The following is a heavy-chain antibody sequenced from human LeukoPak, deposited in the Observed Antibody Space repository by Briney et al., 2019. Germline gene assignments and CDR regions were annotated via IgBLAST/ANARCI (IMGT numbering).Heavy chain of an antibody. D-gene: IGHD4-17*01. CDR3: ARGTTVTTTPLPQFDY. CDR1: GYTFTSYY. CDR2: INPSGGST. V-gene: IGHV1-46*01. J-gene: IGHJ4*02. Sequence: GASVKVSCKASGYTFTSYYMHWVRQAPGQGLEWMGIINPSGGSTSYAQEFQGRVTMTRDTSTSTVYMELSSLRSEDTAVYYCARGTTVTTTPLPQFDYWGQGTLVTVSS.